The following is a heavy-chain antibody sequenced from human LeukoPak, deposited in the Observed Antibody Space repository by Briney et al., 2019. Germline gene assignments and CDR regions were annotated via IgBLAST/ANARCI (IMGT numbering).Heavy chain of an antibody. Sequence: GGSLRLSCAVSGFIFRNYWMSWVRLAPGKGLEWVANINYNGDEIYYVDSVKGRFTVSRDNARESLYLQMNKLRAEDTAVYYCAKAEVTIPSDCWGQGTLVTVSS. CDR1: GFIFRNYW. V-gene: IGHV3-7*03. CDR3: AKAEVTIPSDC. D-gene: IGHD4-17*01. CDR2: INYNGDEI. J-gene: IGHJ4*02.